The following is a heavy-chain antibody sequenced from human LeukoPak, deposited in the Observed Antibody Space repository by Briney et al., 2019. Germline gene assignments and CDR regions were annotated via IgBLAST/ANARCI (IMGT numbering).Heavy chain of an antibody. Sequence: SETLSLTCTVSGGSISSYYWSWIRQPRGKGLEGSGDIYYSGSTNYNPSLKSRVTKSVDTSKNPFSLTLSSVTAADTAVYYCARVLVVVTAIDAFDIWGQGTMVTVSS. J-gene: IGHJ3*02. V-gene: IGHV4-59*01. CDR3: ARVLVVVTAIDAFDI. D-gene: IGHD2-21*02. CDR1: GGSISSYY. CDR2: IYYSGST.